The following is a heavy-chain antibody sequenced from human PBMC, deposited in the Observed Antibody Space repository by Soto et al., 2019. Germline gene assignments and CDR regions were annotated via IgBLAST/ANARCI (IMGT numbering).Heavy chain of an antibody. J-gene: IGHJ6*02. CDR1: GFTFDDYA. CDR2: VSWHSVTI. CDR3: AKDLTGAPAYHGMDV. V-gene: IGHV3-9*01. Sequence: EVQLVESGGGLVQPGRSLRLSCAASGFTFDDYAMHWVRQAPGKGLEWVAGVSWHSVTIDYADSVKGRFTISRDNAKNTLYLQMNGLRADDTALYYGAKDLTGAPAYHGMDVWGQGTTVAVSS. D-gene: IGHD7-27*01.